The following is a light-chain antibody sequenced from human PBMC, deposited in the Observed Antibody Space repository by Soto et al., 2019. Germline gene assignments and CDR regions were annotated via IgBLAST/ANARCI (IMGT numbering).Light chain of an antibody. V-gene: IGKV1-9*01. J-gene: IGKJ4*01. CDR1: QGISTS. Sequence: DIQLTQSPSLLSASVGDRVTITCRSSQGISTSLAWYQQKQGKAPKLLIYAASTVQRGVPSRFSGSGSGTDFTLAISSLQPEDCATFYCQQVHNYPFTFGGGTKVAIK. CDR2: AAS. CDR3: QQVHNYPFT.